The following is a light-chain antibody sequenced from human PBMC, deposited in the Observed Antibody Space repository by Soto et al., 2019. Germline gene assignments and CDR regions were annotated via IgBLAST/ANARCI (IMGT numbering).Light chain of an antibody. J-gene: IGKJ2*01. Sequence: DIQMTQSPSTLSASVGDRVTITCRASQSISSWLAWYQQKPGKAPKLLIYDASSLESGVPSRFSGSGSATEFTLTLSSLQPDDFATYYCQQYNSSPYTVGQGTKLEIK. CDR1: QSISSW. V-gene: IGKV1-5*01. CDR3: QQYNSSPYT. CDR2: DAS.